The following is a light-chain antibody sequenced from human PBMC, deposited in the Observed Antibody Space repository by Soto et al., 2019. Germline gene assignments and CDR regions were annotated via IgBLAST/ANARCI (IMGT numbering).Light chain of an antibody. CDR2: EIS. Sequence: QSALTQPPSASGSPGQSVTISCTGTSSDVGDNKYVSWYQQQPGKAPQLIIYEISERPSGVPDRFSGSKSGNTASLTVSGLRAEDEADYYCSSYAGSNNFRVFGGGTKLTVL. CDR1: SSDVGDNKY. CDR3: SSYAGSNNFRV. J-gene: IGLJ2*01. V-gene: IGLV2-8*01.